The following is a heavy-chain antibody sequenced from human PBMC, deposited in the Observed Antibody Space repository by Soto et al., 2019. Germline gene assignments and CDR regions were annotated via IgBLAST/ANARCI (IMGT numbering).Heavy chain of an antibody. Sequence: QVQLVQSGAEVKKPGSSVKVSCKASGGTFSSYTISWVRQAPGQGLEWMGRIIPILGIANYAQKFQGRVTITADKSTSTAYMELSSLRSEVTAVYYCARWEGRGYSYGYGDYWGQGTLVTVSS. CDR1: GGTFSSYT. V-gene: IGHV1-69*02. J-gene: IGHJ4*02. CDR3: ARWEGRGYSYGYGDY. D-gene: IGHD5-18*01. CDR2: IIPILGIA.